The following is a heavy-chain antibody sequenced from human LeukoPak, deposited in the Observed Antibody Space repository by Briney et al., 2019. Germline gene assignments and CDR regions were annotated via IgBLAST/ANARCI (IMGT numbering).Heavy chain of an antibody. J-gene: IGHJ4*02. CDR1: GGTFSSYG. Sequence: GASVKVSCKASGGTFSSYGISWVRQAPGQGLEWMGGIIPIFGTANYAQKFQGRVTITADESTSTAYMELSSLRSEDTAVYYCAKDRGDRALDYWGQGTLVTVSS. CDR2: IIPIFGTA. D-gene: IGHD2-21*01. V-gene: IGHV1-69*13. CDR3: AKDRGDRALDY.